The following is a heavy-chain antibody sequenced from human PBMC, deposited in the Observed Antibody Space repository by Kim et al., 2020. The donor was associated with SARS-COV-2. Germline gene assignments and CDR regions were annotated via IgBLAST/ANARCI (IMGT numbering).Heavy chain of an antibody. CDR2: INHSGST. CDR3: ARGEPRLRYFDWRNSNGFDY. CDR1: GGSFSGYY. V-gene: IGHV4-34*01. D-gene: IGHD3-9*01. Sequence: SETLSLTCAVYGGSFSGYYWSWIRQPPGKGLEWIGEINHSGSTNYNPSLKSRVTISVDTSKNQFSLKLSSVTAADTAVYYCARGEPRLRYFDWRNSNGFDYWGQGTLVTVSS. J-gene: IGHJ4*02.